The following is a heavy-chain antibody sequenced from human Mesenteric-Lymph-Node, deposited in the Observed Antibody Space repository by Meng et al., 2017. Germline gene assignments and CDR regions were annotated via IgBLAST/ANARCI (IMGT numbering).Heavy chain of an antibody. J-gene: IGHJ5*02. CDR2: ISYDGSNK. CDR1: GFTFSSYA. V-gene: IGHV3-30*01. Sequence: GGSLRLSCAASGFTFSSYAMHWVRQAPGKGLEWVAVISYDGSNKYYADSVKGRFTISRDNSKNTLYLQMNSLRAEDTAVYYCARDFSPLRSSGWHHWNWFDPWGQGTLVTVSS. CDR3: ARDFSPLRSSGWHHWNWFDP. D-gene: IGHD6-19*01.